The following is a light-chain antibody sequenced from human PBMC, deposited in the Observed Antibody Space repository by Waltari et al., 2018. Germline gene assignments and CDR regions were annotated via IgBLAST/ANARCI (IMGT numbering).Light chain of an antibody. CDR3: QQYYSLPWA. V-gene: IGKV4-1*01. CDR1: QSLLSSFNSKTY. CDR2: WAS. J-gene: IGKJ1*01. Sequence: DIVLTQSPDSLAVSLGERATINCKSSQSLLSSFNSKTYIAWYQQKPGQPPKLLINWASARGSGVPERFSGSGSETDFTLTISSLQAEDVAVYYCQQYYSLPWAFGQGTKVEIK.